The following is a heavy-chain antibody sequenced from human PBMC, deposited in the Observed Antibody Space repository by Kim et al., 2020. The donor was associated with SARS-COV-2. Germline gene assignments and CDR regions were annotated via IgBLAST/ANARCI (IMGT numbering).Heavy chain of an antibody. Sequence: GGSLRLSCAASGFTFSSYWMHWVRQAPGKGLVWVSRINSDGSSTRYADSVKGRFTISRDNAKNTLYLQMNSLRAEDTAVYYCARDPSYYYGSGSYYTFDYWGQGTLVTVSS. J-gene: IGHJ4*02. CDR1: GFTFSSYW. CDR3: ARDPSYYYGSGSYYTFDY. CDR2: INSDGSST. D-gene: IGHD3-10*01. V-gene: IGHV3-74*01.